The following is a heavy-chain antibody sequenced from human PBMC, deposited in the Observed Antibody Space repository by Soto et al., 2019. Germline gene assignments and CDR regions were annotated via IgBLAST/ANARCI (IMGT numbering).Heavy chain of an antibody. CDR3: ARRGYFDY. J-gene: IGHJ4*02. CDR2: IYYSGST. CDR1: GLSITSSY. Sequence: SETLCLTSPVPGLSITSSYWSWIRQPPGKGLEWIGYIYYSGSTNYNPSLKSRVTISVDTSKNQFSLKLSSVTAADTAVYYCARRGYFDYWGQGTLVTVSS. V-gene: IGHV4-59*08.